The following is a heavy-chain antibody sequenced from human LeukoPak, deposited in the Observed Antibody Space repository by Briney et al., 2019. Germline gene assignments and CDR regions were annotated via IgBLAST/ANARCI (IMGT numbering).Heavy chain of an antibody. CDR2: ISSSSSYI. D-gene: IGHD5-18*01. CDR3: ARDVDTAMVTPWGAFDI. J-gene: IGHJ3*02. CDR1: GFTFSSYS. V-gene: IGHV3-21*01. Sequence: SGGSLRLSCAASGFTFSSYSMNWVRQAPGKGLEWVSSISSSSSYIYYADSVKGRFIISRDNAKNSLYLQMNSLRAEDTAVYYCARDVDTAMVTPWGAFDIWGQGTMVTVSS.